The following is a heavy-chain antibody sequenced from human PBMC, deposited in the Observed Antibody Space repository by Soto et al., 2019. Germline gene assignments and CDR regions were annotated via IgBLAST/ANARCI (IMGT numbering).Heavy chain of an antibody. V-gene: IGHV1-18*01. Sequence: QVPLVQSGAEVKKPGASVKVSCKASGYTFTSYGISWVRQAPGQGLEWMGWISAYNGNTNYAQKLQGSVTMTTDTSTSTAYMELRSLRTDDTAAYYCARGGGFDSYGYNGWFDPWGQGTLVTVSS. CDR1: GYTFTSYG. D-gene: IGHD5-18*01. J-gene: IGHJ5*02. CDR3: ARGGGFDSYGYNGWFDP. CDR2: ISAYNGNT.